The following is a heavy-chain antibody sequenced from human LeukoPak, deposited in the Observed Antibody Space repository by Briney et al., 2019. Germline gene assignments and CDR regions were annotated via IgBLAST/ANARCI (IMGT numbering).Heavy chain of an antibody. V-gene: IGHV1-69*04. D-gene: IGHD1-1*01. J-gene: IGHJ3*02. CDR3: ARDWNEYDAFDI. CDR1: GYTFTGYY. CDR2: IIPILGIA. Sequence: SVKVSCKASGYTFTGYYMHWVRQAPGQGLEWMGRIIPILGIANYAQKFQGRVTITADKSTSTAYMELSSLRSEDTAVYYCARDWNEYDAFDIWGQGTMVTVSS.